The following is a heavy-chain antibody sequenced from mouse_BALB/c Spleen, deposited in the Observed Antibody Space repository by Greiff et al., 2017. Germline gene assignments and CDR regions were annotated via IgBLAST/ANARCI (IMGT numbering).Heavy chain of an antibody. V-gene: IGHV2-9*02. D-gene: IGHD2-4*01. J-gene: IGHJ4*01. CDR2: IWAGGST. Sequence: QVQLKESGPGLVAPSQSLSITCTVSGFSLTSYGVHWVRQPPGKGLEWLGVIWAGGSTNYNSALMSRLSISKDNSKSQVFLKMNSLQTDDTAMYYCARDGGRLVYAMDYWGQGTSVTVSS. CDR1: GFSLTSYG. CDR3: ARDGGRLVYAMDY.